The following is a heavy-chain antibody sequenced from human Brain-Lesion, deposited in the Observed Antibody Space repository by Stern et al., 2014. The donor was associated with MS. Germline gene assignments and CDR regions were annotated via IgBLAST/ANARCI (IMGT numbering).Heavy chain of an antibody. J-gene: IGHJ4*02. CDR3: ARVPDYGDAFFDY. V-gene: IGHV4-30-4*01. Sequence: VQLLESGPGLVKPSQTLSLTCTVSGGSISRGDNYWSWIRQPPGKGPEWIGYIHYSGGTYFNPSLKSRATISADTSKNQFSLKLNSMTAADTAVYYCARVPDYGDAFFDYWGQGILVTVSS. D-gene: IGHD4-17*01. CDR1: GGSISRGDNY. CDR2: IHYSGGT.